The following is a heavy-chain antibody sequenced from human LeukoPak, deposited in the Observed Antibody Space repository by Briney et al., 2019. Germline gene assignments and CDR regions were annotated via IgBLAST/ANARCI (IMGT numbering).Heavy chain of an antibody. CDR2: ISAYNSNT. Sequence: ASVKDSSKASGYTFTSYGINWVRQAPGHGLEWMGWISAYNSNTHYAQKLQGRATMTTDKSTSTAYMELRSLRSEDTAVYYCACQIEVGATHRGFYYYMDVWGKGTTVTVSS. CDR3: ACQIEVGATHRGFYYYMDV. J-gene: IGHJ6*03. D-gene: IGHD1-26*01. CDR1: GYTFTSYG. V-gene: IGHV1-18*01.